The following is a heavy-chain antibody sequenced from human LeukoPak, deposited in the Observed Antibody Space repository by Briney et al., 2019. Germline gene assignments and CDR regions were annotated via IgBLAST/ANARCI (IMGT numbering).Heavy chain of an antibody. CDR3: ARDRVGATDY. Sequence: PSETLSLTCTVSGGSISSYYWSWIRQPPGKGLEWIGYIYYSGSTNYNPSLKSRVTISVDTSKSQFSLKLSSVTAADTAVYYCARDRVGATDYWGQGTLVTVSS. J-gene: IGHJ4*02. CDR2: IYYSGST. V-gene: IGHV4-59*01. D-gene: IGHD1-26*01. CDR1: GGSISSYY.